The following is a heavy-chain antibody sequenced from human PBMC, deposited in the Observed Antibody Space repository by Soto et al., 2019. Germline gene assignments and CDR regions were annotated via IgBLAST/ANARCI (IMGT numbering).Heavy chain of an antibody. CDR3: ARDSDGSGSYYTDH. J-gene: IGHJ4*02. CDR1: GYIFITYG. Sequence: ASVKVSCKASGYIFITYGISWVRQAPGQGLEWMGRISPYNGNTNYAQNLQGRVTMTTDASTSTAYMELRSLRSDDTAVYYCARDSDGSGSYYTDHWGQGTKVTVYS. D-gene: IGHD3-10*01. CDR2: ISPYNGNT. V-gene: IGHV1-18*01.